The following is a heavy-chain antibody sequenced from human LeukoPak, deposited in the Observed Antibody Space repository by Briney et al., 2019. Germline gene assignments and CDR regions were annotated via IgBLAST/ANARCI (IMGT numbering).Heavy chain of an antibody. CDR3: ARGGHRQKEF. Sequence: GGSLRLSCAASGFTFSNYWMTWVRQSPGKGLEWVAIINQDGSGKHYVDSVKGRFTISRDNAKNSLYLQMSSLRAEDTAVYYCARGGHRQKEFWGQGTLVTVSS. CDR2: INQDGSGK. D-gene: IGHD3-10*01. J-gene: IGHJ4*02. V-gene: IGHV3-7*01. CDR1: GFTFSNYW.